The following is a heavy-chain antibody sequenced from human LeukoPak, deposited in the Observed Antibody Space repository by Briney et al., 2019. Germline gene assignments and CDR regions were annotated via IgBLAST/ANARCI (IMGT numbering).Heavy chain of an antibody. J-gene: IGHJ4*02. V-gene: IGHV4-59*01. Sequence: PSKTLSLTCTVSGGSISSYYWSWIRQPPGKGLEWIGYIYYSGSTNYNPSLKSRVTISVDTSKNQFSLKLNSVTAADTAVYYCARDSYTSSIDSWGQGTLVTVSS. D-gene: IGHD6-6*01. CDR2: IYYSGST. CDR1: GGSISSYY. CDR3: ARDSYTSSIDS.